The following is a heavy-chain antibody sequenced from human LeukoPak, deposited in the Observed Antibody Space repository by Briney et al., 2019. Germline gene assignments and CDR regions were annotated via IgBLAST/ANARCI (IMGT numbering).Heavy chain of an antibody. CDR1: GFTFSSYA. CDR2: ISGSGGST. J-gene: IGHJ4*02. D-gene: IGHD5-24*01. CDR3: VRDGDDYNFDY. V-gene: IGHV3-23*01. Sequence: EGSLRLSCAASGFTFSSYAMSWVRQAPGKGLERVSAISGSGGSTYYADSVKGRFTISRDNARNTLYLQMHSLRAEDTAVYYCVRDGDDYNFDYWGQGSLVTVSS.